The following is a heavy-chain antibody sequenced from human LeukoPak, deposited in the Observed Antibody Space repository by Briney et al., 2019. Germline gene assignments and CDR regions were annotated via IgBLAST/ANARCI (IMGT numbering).Heavy chain of an antibody. CDR1: GGSISSGGYY. CDR3: AGDYGPQDYYYGMDV. D-gene: IGHD4-17*01. V-gene: IGHV4-31*03. CDR2: IYYSGST. Sequence: PSQTLSLTCTVSGGSISSGGYYWSWIRQHPGKGLEWIGYIYYSGSTYYNPSLKSRVTISVDTSKNQFSLKLSSVTAADTAVYYCAGDYGPQDYYYGMDVWGQGTTVTVSS. J-gene: IGHJ6*02.